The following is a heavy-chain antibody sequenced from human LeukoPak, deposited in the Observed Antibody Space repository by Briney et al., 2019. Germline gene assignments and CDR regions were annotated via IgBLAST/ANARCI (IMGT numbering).Heavy chain of an antibody. CDR2: IYHSGGT. Sequence: SETLSLTCTVSGGSISSGVYYWSWIRQPPGKGLEWIGYIYHSGGTYYNPSLKSRVSISVDRSKNQFSLKLSSVTAADTAVYYCARAFDDGLSGLCYDYWGRGTLVTVSS. V-gene: IGHV4-30-2*01. CDR1: GGSISSGVYY. D-gene: IGHD3/OR15-3a*01. J-gene: IGHJ4*02. CDR3: ARAFDDGLSGLCYDY.